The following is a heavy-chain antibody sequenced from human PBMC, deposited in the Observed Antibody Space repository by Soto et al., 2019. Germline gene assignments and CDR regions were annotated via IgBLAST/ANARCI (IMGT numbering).Heavy chain of an antibody. CDR2: ISYDGSEK. V-gene: IGHV3-30*04. Sequence: GGSLRLSCAASGFTFSDYAMHWFRQAPGKGLEWVTLISYDGSEKYYADSVKGRFTISRDNSKNTLYLQMNSLGAEATAVYYCARLASIAAAGYGMDVWGQGTTVTVSS. CDR3: ARLASIAAAGYGMDV. J-gene: IGHJ6*02. CDR1: GFTFSDYA. D-gene: IGHD6-13*01.